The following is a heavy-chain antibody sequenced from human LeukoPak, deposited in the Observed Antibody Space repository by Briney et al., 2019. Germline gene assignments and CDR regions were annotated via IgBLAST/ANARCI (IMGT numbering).Heavy chain of an antibody. J-gene: IGHJ4*02. V-gene: IGHV4-38-2*02. CDR3: ARDGGSYFDY. CDR2: IYHSGST. Sequence: SETLSLTCTVSGYSISSGYYWGWIRQPPGKGLEWIGSIYHSGSTYYNPSLKSRVTISVDTSKNQFSLKLSSVTAADTAVYYCARDGGSYFDYWGQGTLVTVSS. D-gene: IGHD1-26*01. CDR1: GYSISSGYY.